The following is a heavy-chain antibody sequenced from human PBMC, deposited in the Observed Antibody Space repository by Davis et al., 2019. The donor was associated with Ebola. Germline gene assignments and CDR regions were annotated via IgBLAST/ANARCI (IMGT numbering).Heavy chain of an antibody. CDR2: INSDGSST. CDR3: ARTSAVAGAFDY. V-gene: IGHV3-74*01. CDR1: GFTFSSYW. D-gene: IGHD6-19*01. J-gene: IGHJ4*02. Sequence: GESLKISCAASGFTFSSYWMHWVRQAPGKGLVWASRINSDGSSTSYADSVKGRFTISRDNAKNTLYLQMNSLRAEDTAVYYCARTSAVAGAFDYWGQGTLVTVSS.